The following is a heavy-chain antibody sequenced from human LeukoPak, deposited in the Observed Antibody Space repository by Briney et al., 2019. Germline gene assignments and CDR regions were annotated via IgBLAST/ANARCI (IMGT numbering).Heavy chain of an antibody. V-gene: IGHV4-38-2*02. J-gene: IGHJ4*02. Sequence: SETLSLTCTVSGYSISSGYYWGWIRQPPGKGLEWIGSIYHSGSTYYNPSLKSRVTISVDTSKNQFSLKLSSVTAADTAVYYCARDRGVTAIFLFDYWGQGTLVTVSS. CDR3: ARDRGVTAIFLFDY. CDR2: IYHSGST. CDR1: GYSISSGYY. D-gene: IGHD2-21*02.